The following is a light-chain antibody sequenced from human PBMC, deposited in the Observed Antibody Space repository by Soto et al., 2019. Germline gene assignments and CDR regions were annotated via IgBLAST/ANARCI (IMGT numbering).Light chain of an antibody. CDR1: QGISSW. CDR2: AAS. J-gene: IGKJ4*01. CDR3: QQTYSFPLT. Sequence: DIQMTQSPSSVSASVGDRVTITCRASQGISSWLAWCQQKQGKAPKLLIYAASSLQTGVPSRFSGSGSGTDFTLTISSLQPEDFAPYYCQQTYSFPLTFGGGTKVEMK. V-gene: IGKV1-12*01.